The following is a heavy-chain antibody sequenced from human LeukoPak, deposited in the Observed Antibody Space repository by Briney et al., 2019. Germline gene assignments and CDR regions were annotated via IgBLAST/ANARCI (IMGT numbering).Heavy chain of an antibody. CDR2: IRYDGSNK. CDR1: GFTFSDYS. J-gene: IGHJ4*02. D-gene: IGHD6-13*01. CDR3: AKDPGVQQYYFDY. Sequence: GGSLRLSRAASGFTFSDYSMHWVRQAPGKGLEWVAFIRYDGSNKYYADSVKGRFTISRDNSKNTLYLQMNSLRAEDTAVYYCAKDPGVQQYYFDYWGQGTLVTVSS. V-gene: IGHV3-30*02.